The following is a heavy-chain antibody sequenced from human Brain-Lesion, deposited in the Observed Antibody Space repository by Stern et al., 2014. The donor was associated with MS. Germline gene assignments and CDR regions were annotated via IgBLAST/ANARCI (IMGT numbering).Heavy chain of an antibody. CDR3: ARFPASRPHVFDS. CDR2: SDHSGST. CDR1: GGSISSSNW. J-gene: IGHJ4*02. V-gene: IGHV4-4*02. D-gene: IGHD6-13*01. Sequence: VQLVESGPGLVKPSGTLSLTCAVSGGSISSSNWWSWVRQSPGKGLEWIGESDHSGSTIYNPSLKRRVTASVDKSKKRFSLNLRSVPAADTAVYFCARFPASRPHVFDSWGQGTLVTVSS.